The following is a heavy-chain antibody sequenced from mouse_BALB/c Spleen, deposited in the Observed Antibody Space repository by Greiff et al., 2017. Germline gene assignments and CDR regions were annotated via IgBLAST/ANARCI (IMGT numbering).Heavy chain of an antibody. D-gene: IGHD1-1*01. J-gene: IGHJ4*01. CDR1: GFTFNTYA. Sequence: EVQGVESGGGLVQPKGSLKLSCAASGFTFNTYAMNWVRQAPGKGLEWVARIRSKSNNYATYYADSVKDRFTISRDDSQSMLYLQMNNLKTEDTAMYYCVRQNYGNYYAMDYWGQGTSVTVSS. CDR3: VRQNYGNYYAMDY. V-gene: IGHV10-1*02. CDR2: IRSKSNNYAT.